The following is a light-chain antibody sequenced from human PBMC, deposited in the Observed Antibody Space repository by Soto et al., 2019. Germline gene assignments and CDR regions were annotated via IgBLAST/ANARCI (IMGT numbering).Light chain of an antibody. J-gene: IGKJ5*01. V-gene: IGKV3-11*01. Sequence: EVVLTQSPVTLSLSPVERATLSCRASQSFRARLAWYQQKPGQAPRLLIYDAYNRATGIPPRFSGSGSGTDFTLTISSLEREDSAVYYCPQRHRWPITFGQGTRLEIK. CDR1: QSFRAR. CDR2: DAY. CDR3: PQRHRWPIT.